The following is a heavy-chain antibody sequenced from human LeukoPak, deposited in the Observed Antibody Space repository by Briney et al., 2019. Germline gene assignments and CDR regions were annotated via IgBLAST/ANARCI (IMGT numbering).Heavy chain of an antibody. V-gene: IGHV4-38-2*02. CDR1: GYSISSGYY. Sequence: SETLSLTCTVSGYSISSGYYWGWIRQPPGKGPEWIGSIYHSGSTYYNPSLKSRVTISVDTSKNQFSLKLSSVTAADTAVYYCARAGGRPQGLDYWGQGTLVTVSS. CDR2: IYHSGST. D-gene: IGHD3-16*01. CDR3: ARAGGRPQGLDY. J-gene: IGHJ4*02.